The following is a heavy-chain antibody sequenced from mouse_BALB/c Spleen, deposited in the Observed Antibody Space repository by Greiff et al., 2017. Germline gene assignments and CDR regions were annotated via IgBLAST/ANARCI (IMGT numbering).Heavy chain of an antibody. Sequence: EVQLQESGPSLVKPSQTLSLTCSVTGYSITSGYWNWIRKFPGNKLEYMGYISYSGSTYYNPSLKSRISITRDTSKNQYYLQLKSVTTEDTATYYCARPSTVVAPYYAMDYWGQGTSVTVSA. J-gene: IGHJ4*01. CDR3: ARPSTVVAPYYAMDY. D-gene: IGHD1-1*01. CDR1: GYSITSGY. CDR2: ISYSGST. V-gene: IGHV3-8*02.